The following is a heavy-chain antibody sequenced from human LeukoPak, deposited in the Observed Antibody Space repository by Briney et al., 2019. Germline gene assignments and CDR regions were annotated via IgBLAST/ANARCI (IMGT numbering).Heavy chain of an antibody. CDR2: ISSGSNTI. CDR3: ARRVGATYYFDY. Sequence: GGSLRLSCAASGFTFNTYSMNWVRQAPGKGLEWISYISSGSNTIYYADSVKGRFTISRDNAKNSLYLQMNSLRDEDTAVYYCARRVGATYYFDYWGQGTLVTVSS. CDR1: GFTFNTYS. V-gene: IGHV3-48*02. D-gene: IGHD1-26*01. J-gene: IGHJ4*02.